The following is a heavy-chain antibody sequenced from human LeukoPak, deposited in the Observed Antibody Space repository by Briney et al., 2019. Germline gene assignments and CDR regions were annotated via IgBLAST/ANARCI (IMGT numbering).Heavy chain of an antibody. CDR3: ARDYYASGSHDY. CDR1: GFTLATYW. J-gene: IGHJ4*02. Sequence: GGSLRLSCVPSGFTLATYWMTCVRQAPGEGLEWVGKIKTDGRETYSVDSVKGRFTISRDNAQNSLYLQMNSLRAEDTALYYCARDYYASGSHDYWGQGTLVTVSS. CDR2: IKTDGRET. D-gene: IGHD3-10*01. V-gene: IGHV3-7*04.